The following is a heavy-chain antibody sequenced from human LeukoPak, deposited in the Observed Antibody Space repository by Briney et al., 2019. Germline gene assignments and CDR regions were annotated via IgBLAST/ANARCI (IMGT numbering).Heavy chain of an antibody. J-gene: IGHJ6*02. CDR2: INPNTGAT. V-gene: IGHV1-2*02. CDR1: GYTFTGYY. D-gene: IGHD2-2*01. Sequence: GASVKVSCKASGYTFTGYYMHWVRQAPGQGLEWMGWINPNTGATDIAQKFQGRVTMTRDTSISAAYMELSRLGSDDTAVYYCTRDHCSYINCYEDYYHGMDVWGQGTTVTVSS. CDR3: TRDHCSYINCYEDYYHGMDV.